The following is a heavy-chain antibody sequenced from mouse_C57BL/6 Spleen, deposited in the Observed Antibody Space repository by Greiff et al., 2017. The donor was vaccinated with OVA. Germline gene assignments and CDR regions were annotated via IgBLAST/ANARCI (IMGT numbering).Heavy chain of an antibody. CDR3: ERGITTVVATDY. D-gene: IGHD1-1*01. V-gene: IGHV1-52*01. J-gene: IGHJ2*01. CDR1: GYTFTSYW. CDR2: IDPSDSET. Sequence: QVQLQQPGAELVRPGSSVKLSCKASGYTFTSYWMHWVKQRPIQGLEWIGNIDPSDSETHYNQKFKDKATLTVDKSSSTAYMQLSSLTSEDSAVYYCERGITTVVATDYWGKGTTLTVSS.